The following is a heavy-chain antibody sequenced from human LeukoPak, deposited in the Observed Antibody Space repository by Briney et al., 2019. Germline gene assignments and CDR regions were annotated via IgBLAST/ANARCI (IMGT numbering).Heavy chain of an antibody. D-gene: IGHD6-13*01. CDR3: AREVFIAAADYWYFDL. CDR1: GGTFSSYA. CDR2: IIPIFGTA. J-gene: IGHJ2*01. V-gene: IGHV1-69*05. Sequence: SLKVSCKASGGTFSSYAISWVRQAPGQGLEWMGGIIPIFGTANYAQKFQGRVTITTDESTSTAYMELSSLRSEDTAVYYCAREVFIAAADYWYFDLWGRGTLVTVSS.